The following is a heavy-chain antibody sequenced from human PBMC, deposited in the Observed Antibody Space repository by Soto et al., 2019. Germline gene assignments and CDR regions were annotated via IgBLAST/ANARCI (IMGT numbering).Heavy chain of an antibody. CDR3: ARSGYSYGPNPLLY. Sequence: QVQLQESGPGLVKPSQTLSLTCTVSGGSISSGGYYWSWIRQHPGKGLEWIGYIYYSGSTYYNPSLKSRVTIXVXTXXTQFSLKLSSVPAADTAVYYCARSGYSYGPNPLLYWGQGTLVTVSS. CDR1: GGSISSGGYY. CDR2: IYYSGST. V-gene: IGHV4-31*03. D-gene: IGHD5-18*01. J-gene: IGHJ4*02.